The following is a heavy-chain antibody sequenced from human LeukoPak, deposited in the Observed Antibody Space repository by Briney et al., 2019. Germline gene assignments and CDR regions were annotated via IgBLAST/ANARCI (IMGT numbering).Heavy chain of an antibody. D-gene: IGHD3-22*01. CDR1: EFTFSSYS. CDR2: ISSSSAII. CDR3: ARAYISSYAADL. J-gene: IGHJ5*02. V-gene: IGHV3-48*04. Sequence: GGSLRLSCAASEFTFSSYSIDWVRQAPGKGLEWISYISSSSAIIDFADSVKGRFTVSRDNARNSVYLQMNSLRAEDTAVYYCARAYISSYAADLWGQGTLVTFSS.